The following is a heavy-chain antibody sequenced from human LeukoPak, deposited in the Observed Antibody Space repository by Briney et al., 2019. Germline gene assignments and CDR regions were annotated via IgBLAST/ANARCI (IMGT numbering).Heavy chain of an antibody. CDR1: GGSISSSSYY. D-gene: IGHD3-9*01. J-gene: IGHJ3*02. V-gene: IGHV4-39*01. CDR2: IYYSGST. Sequence: SETLSLTCTVSGGSISSSSYYWGWIRQPPGKELEWIGSIYYSGSTYYNPSLKSRVTISVDTSKNQFSLKLSSVTAADTAVYYCARPSRRYDILTGYYTADAFDIWGQGTMVTVSS. CDR3: ARPSRRYDILTGYYTADAFDI.